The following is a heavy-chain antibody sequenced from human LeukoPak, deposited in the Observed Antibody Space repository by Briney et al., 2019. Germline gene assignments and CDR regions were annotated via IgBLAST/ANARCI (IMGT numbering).Heavy chain of an antibody. CDR1: GFTFSSYW. D-gene: IGHD1-7*01. V-gene: IGHV3-7*01. Sequence: PGGSLRLSCAASGFTFSSYWMNWVRQAPGKGLEWVANIKQDGSGKYYVGSVKGRFTISRDNAKNTLYLQMNSLRAEDTAVYYCARESLISGTTRGNYYYYGMDVWGQGTTVTVSS. CDR3: ARESLISGTTRGNYYYYGMDV. J-gene: IGHJ6*02. CDR2: IKQDGSGK.